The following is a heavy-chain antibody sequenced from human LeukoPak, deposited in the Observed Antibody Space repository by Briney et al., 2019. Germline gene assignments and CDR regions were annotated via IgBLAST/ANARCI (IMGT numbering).Heavy chain of an antibody. D-gene: IGHD2-2*01. CDR1: GGTFSSYA. V-gene: IGHV1-69*13. Sequence: GASVKVSRKASGGTFSSYAISWVRQAPGQGLEWMGGIIPIFGTANYAQKFQGRVTITADESTSTAYMELSSLRSEDTAVYYCARADCSSTSCPPIRDAFDIWGQGTMVTVSS. J-gene: IGHJ3*02. CDR3: ARADCSSTSCPPIRDAFDI. CDR2: IIPIFGTA.